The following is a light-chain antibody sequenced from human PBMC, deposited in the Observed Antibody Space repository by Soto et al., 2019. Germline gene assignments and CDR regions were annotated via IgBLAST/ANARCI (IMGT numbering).Light chain of an antibody. CDR3: SSYTSSNTLVV. CDR1: SSDVGGYNS. CDR2: EVS. Sequence: QSVLTQPASVSGSPGQSITISCTGTSSDVGGYNSVSWYQQHPGKAPKLMIYEVSNRPSGVSNRFSGSKSGNTASLTISGLQAEDEADYYCSSYTSSNTLVVFGGGTKVTVL. V-gene: IGLV2-14*01. J-gene: IGLJ2*01.